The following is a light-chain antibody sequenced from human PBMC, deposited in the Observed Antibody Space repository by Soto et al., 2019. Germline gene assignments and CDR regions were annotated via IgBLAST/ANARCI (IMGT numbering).Light chain of an antibody. CDR3: CSYAGSYTFV. J-gene: IGLJ1*01. Sequence: QSALTQPRSVSRSPGQSVTISCTGKSSDVGGYNYVSWYQQHPGKAPKLMIYDVSKRPSGVPDRFSGSKSGNTASLTISGLQAEDEADYYCCSYAGSYTFVFGTGTKVTVL. CDR2: DVS. CDR1: SSDVGGYNY. V-gene: IGLV2-11*01.